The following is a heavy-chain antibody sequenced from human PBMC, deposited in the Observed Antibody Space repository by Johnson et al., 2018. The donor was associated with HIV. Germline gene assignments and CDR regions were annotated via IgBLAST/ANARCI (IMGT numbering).Heavy chain of an antibody. V-gene: IGHV3-30*04. J-gene: IGHJ3*02. CDR1: GFTFSSYA. CDR2: ISYDGSNK. Sequence: QVQLVESGGGVVQPGRSLRLSCAASGFTFSSYAMHWVRQAPGKGLEWVAVISYDGSNKYYADSVKGRFTISRDNSKNTLYLQMNSLRAEDTAVYYCAREDTPFGSPHEGDAFDIWGQGTRVTVFS. CDR3: AREDTPFGSPHEGDAFDI. D-gene: IGHD3-16*01.